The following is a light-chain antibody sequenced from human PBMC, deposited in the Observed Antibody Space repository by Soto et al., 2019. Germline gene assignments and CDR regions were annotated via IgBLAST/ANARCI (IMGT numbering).Light chain of an antibody. J-gene: IGKJ4*01. V-gene: IGKV1-27*01. CDR3: QKYDGVALT. Sequence: IQMTQSPSSLSASVGDRVNITCRASQGIANHLAWYQQQPGKVPRLLIDAASTLQSGVPSRFSGSGSKREFTLTITNLQPEDVATYYCQKYDGVALTFGGGTKVEIK. CDR1: QGIANH. CDR2: AAS.